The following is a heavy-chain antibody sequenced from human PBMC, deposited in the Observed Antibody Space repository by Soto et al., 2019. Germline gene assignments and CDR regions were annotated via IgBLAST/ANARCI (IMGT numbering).Heavy chain of an antibody. Sequence: GGSLRLSCAASGFTFSSYSMNWVRQAPGKGLEWVSYISSSSSTIYYADYVKGRFTISRDNAKNSLYLQMNSLRDEDTAVYYCARYATYYYDSSGPLPFYYFDYWGQGTLVTSPQ. V-gene: IGHV3-48*02. D-gene: IGHD3-22*01. CDR3: ARYATYYYDSSGPLPFYYFDY. CDR2: ISSSSSTI. CDR1: GFTFSSYS. J-gene: IGHJ4*02.